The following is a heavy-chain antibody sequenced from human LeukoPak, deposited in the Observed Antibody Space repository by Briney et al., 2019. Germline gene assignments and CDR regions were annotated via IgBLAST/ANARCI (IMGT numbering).Heavy chain of an antibody. J-gene: IGHJ6*02. V-gene: IGHV3-21*01. D-gene: IGHD6-19*01. Sequence: PGGSLRLSCAASGFTISSYSMNWVRQAPGKGLEWVSSISSSSSYIYYADSVKGRFTISRDNAKNSLYLQMNSLRAEDTAVYYCARGSSGWSAGYYYGMDVWGQGTTVTVSS. CDR2: ISSSSSYI. CDR1: GFTISSYS. CDR3: ARGSSGWSAGYYYGMDV.